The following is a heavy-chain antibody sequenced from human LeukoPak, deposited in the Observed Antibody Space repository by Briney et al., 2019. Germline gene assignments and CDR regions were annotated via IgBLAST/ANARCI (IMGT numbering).Heavy chain of an antibody. CDR3: ASDHLNYGDYNY. CDR1: GYTLTELS. Sequence: ASVTVSCTVSGYTLTELSMHWVRQAPGKGLEWMGGFDPEDGETIYAQKFQGRVTMTEDTSTDTAYMELSSLRSEDTAVYYCASDHLNYGDYNYWGEGTLVTVSS. V-gene: IGHV1-24*01. CDR2: FDPEDGET. J-gene: IGHJ4*02. D-gene: IGHD4-17*01.